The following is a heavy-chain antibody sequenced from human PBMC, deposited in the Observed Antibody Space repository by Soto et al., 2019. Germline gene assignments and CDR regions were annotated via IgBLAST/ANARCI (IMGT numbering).Heavy chain of an antibody. CDR1: GGSISSGGYY. J-gene: IGHJ6*02. Sequence: SETLSLTCTVSGGSISSGGYYWSWIRQHPGKGLEWIGYIYYSGSTYYNPSLKSRVTISVDTSKNQFSLKLSSVTAADTAVYYCARDLWGYCGTDCYPLDVWGQGTTVTISS. CDR2: IYYSGST. V-gene: IGHV4-31*03. D-gene: IGHD2-21*02. CDR3: ARDLWGYCGTDCYPLDV.